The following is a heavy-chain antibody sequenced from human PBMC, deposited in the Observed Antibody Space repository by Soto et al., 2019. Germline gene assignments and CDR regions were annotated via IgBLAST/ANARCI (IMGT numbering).Heavy chain of an antibody. CDR1: GFTFSSYG. Sequence: QVQLVESGGGVVQPGRSLRLSCAASGFTFSSYGMHWVRQAPGKGLEWVAVISYDGSNKYYADSVKGRFTISRDNSKNTLYLQMNSLRAEDTAVYYCAKGSYEGLEGDLLDVWGQGTTVTVSS. D-gene: IGHD1-1*01. CDR2: ISYDGSNK. CDR3: AKGSYEGLEGDLLDV. V-gene: IGHV3-30*18. J-gene: IGHJ6*02.